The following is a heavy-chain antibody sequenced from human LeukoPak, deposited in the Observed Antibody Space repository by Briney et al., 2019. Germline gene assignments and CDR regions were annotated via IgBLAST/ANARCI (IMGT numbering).Heavy chain of an antibody. J-gene: IGHJ4*02. CDR2: IYHSGST. CDR1: GGSFSSCY. CDR3: ARGRLARGHYFDY. V-gene: IGHV4-34*01. D-gene: IGHD3-10*01. Sequence: SETLSLTCAVYGGSFSSCYWNWIRQPPGKGLEWIGEIYHSGSTDYNPSLKSRVTISVDTSKYQFSLRLSSVTAADTAVYYCARGRLARGHYFDYWGQGTLVTVSS.